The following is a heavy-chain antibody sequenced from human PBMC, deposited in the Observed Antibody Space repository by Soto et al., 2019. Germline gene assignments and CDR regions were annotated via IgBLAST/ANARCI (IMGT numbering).Heavy chain of an antibody. CDR2: ISWNSGDI. D-gene: IGHD3-9*01. V-gene: IGHV3-9*01. Sequence: GGCLRLSCAASGFPLYRNSRVWVRQAPGKGLEWVSGISWNSGDIGYADSVKGRFIISRDNAKNSLYLQMNSLRAEDTALYYCAKDRKYDILTGYHDYWGQGTLVTVSS. CDR1: GFPLYRNS. J-gene: IGHJ4*02. CDR3: AKDRKYDILTGYHDY.